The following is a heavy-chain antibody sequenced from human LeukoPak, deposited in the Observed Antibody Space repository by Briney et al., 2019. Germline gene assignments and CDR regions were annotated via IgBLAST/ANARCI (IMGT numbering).Heavy chain of an antibody. CDR1: RYTFSSYY. CDR3: ARVRYCTSTSCPDFDC. V-gene: IGHV1-46*01. CDR2: INPSGGST. Sequence: ASVKVSCKASRYTFSSYYMHWVRQAPGQGLEWMGMINPSGGSTNYAQRFQGRVTMTRDTSTSTVYMELSSLRSEDTAVYSCARVRYCTSTSCPDFDCWGQGTLVTVSS. J-gene: IGHJ4*02. D-gene: IGHD2-2*01.